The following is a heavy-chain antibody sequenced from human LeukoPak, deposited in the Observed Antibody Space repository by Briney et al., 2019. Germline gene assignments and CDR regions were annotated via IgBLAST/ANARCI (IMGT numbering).Heavy chain of an antibody. CDR3: ARGGGTYGGHGVVAY. Sequence: SETLHLTCAVYGGSFSGYYWNWIRQPPGKGLEWIGEINHSGNTNYNPSPKSRVTISVDTSKNQFSLKLISVTAADTAVYYCARGGGTYGGHGVVAYWGQGPLVTVSS. CDR2: INHSGNT. D-gene: IGHD4-23*01. J-gene: IGHJ4*02. CDR1: GGSFSGYY. V-gene: IGHV4-34*01.